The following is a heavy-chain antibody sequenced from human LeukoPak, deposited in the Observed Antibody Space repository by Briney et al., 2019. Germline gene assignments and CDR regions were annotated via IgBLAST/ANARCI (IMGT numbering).Heavy chain of an antibody. CDR3: ARGSNFYDSSGYYHPFDY. D-gene: IGHD3-22*01. V-gene: IGHV3-21*04. CDR2: ISSTSTYI. J-gene: IGHJ4*02. CDR1: EFTFSEYS. Sequence: GGSLRLSCAASEFTFSEYSMNWVRQAPGKGLEWVASISSTSTYIYYADSVTGRFTISRDNSKNTLYLQMNSLRAEDTAVYYCARGSNFYDSSGYYHPFDYWGQGTLVTVSS.